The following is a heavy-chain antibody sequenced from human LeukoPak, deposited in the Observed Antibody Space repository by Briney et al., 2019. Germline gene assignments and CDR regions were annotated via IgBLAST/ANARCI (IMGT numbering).Heavy chain of an antibody. CDR3: ARLVDTAMATPYYFDY. CDR2: IYPGDSDT. J-gene: IGHJ4*02. CDR1: GYSFTSYW. Sequence: GESLKIYCKGSGYSFTSYWIGWVRQMPGKGLEWMGIIYPGDSDTRYSPSFQGQVTISADKSISTAYLQWSSLKASDTAMYYCARLVDTAMATPYYFDYWGQGTLVTVSS. D-gene: IGHD5-18*01. V-gene: IGHV5-51*01.